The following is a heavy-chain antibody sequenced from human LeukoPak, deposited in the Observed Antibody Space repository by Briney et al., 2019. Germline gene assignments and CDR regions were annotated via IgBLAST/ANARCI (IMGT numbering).Heavy chain of an antibody. CDR1: GGSISSGDYY. V-gene: IGHV4-30-4*01. D-gene: IGHD6-13*01. J-gene: IGHJ4*02. CDR3: ARDTARQVATAGEFDY. CDR2: IYYSGST. Sequence: SETLSLTCTVSGGSISSGDYYWSWIRQPPGKGLEWIGYIYYSGSTYYNPSLKSRVTISVDRSKNQFSLKLSSVTAADTAVYYCARDTARQVATAGEFDYWGQGTLVTVSS.